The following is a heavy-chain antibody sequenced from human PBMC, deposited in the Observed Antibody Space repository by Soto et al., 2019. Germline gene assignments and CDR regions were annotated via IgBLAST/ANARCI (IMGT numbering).Heavy chain of an antibody. J-gene: IGHJ4*02. Sequence: NPSETLSLTCTVSGDFISSYYWSWIRQPPGKGLEWIGYVYYSGSTNYNPSLKSRVTISVDTSKKQFSLKLRPVTAADTAVYFCARGKSGYYPYFDNWGQGTLVTVSS. CDR3: ARGKSGYYPYFDN. D-gene: IGHD3-22*01. CDR1: GDFISSYY. V-gene: IGHV4-59*01. CDR2: VYYSGST.